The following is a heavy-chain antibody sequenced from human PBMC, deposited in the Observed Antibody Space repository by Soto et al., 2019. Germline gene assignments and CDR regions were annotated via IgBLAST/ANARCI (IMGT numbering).Heavy chain of an antibody. CDR2: FDPEDGET. Sequence: ASVKVSCKVSGYTLTELSMHWGRQAPGKGLEWMGGFDPEDGETIYAQKFQGRVTMTEDTSTDTAYMELISLRSEDTAVYYCSTVRYSSSWYGAFDIWGQGTMVTVSS. V-gene: IGHV1-24*01. CDR1: GYTLTELS. CDR3: STVRYSSSWYGAFDI. J-gene: IGHJ3*02. D-gene: IGHD6-13*01.